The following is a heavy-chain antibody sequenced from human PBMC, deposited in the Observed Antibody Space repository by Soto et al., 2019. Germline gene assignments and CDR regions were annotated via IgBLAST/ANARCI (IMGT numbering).Heavy chain of an antibody. J-gene: IGHJ4*02. V-gene: IGHV1-8*01. CDR2: INPNADKT. Sequence: ASVKVSCKTSGYTFTTYDINCVRQATGQGLEWMGWINPNADKTGFAQKFQGRVTMTRDTSINTVYMELNNLRSEDTAVYYCARQRRGTWYYFDHWGQGTLVTVSS. D-gene: IGHD3-16*01. CDR3: ARQRRGTWYYFDH. CDR1: GYTFTTYD.